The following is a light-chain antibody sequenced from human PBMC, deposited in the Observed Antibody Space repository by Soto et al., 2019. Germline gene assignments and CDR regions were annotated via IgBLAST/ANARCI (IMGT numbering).Light chain of an antibody. CDR2: AAS. J-gene: IGKJ5*01. Sequence: DNQMTQSPSTLSASVGDRVTITCRASQGIRSYLTWYQQKPGKAPKVLIYAASTLQTGVPSRFSGSGSGTDFTLTISSLQPEDFATYYCQQLNSYPITFGQGTRLEIK. V-gene: IGKV1-9*01. CDR3: QQLNSYPIT. CDR1: QGIRSY.